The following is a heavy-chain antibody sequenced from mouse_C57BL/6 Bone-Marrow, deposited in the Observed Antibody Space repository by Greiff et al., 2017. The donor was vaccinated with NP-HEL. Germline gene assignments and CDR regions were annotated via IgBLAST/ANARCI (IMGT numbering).Heavy chain of an antibody. D-gene: IGHD1-1*01. CDR3: ARRYSDWYFDV. Sequence: EVQLQESGGGLVQPGGSLKLSCAASGFTFSDYYMYWVRQTPEKRLEWVAYISNGGGSTYYPDTVKGRFTISRDNAKNTLYLQMSRLKSEDTAMYYCARRYSDWYFDVWGTGTTVTVSS. CDR1: GFTFSDYY. CDR2: ISNGGGST. V-gene: IGHV5-12*01. J-gene: IGHJ1*03.